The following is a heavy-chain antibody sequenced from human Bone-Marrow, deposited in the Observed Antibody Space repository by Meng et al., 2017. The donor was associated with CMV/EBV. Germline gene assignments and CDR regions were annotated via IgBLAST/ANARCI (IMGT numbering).Heavy chain of an antibody. CDR3: AIEVELTESRDY. V-gene: IGHV3-23*01. Sequence: GGSLRLSCAASGFTFSSYAMSWVRQAPGKGLEWVSAISGSGGSTYYADSVKGRFTISRDNSKNTLYLQMNSLRDEDTAVYYCAIEVELTESRDYWGQGTLVTVSS. J-gene: IGHJ4*02. CDR2: ISGSGGST. D-gene: IGHD1-26*01. CDR1: GFTFSSYA.